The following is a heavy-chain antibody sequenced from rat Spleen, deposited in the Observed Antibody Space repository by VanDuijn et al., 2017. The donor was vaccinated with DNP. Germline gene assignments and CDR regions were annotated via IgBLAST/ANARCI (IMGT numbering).Heavy chain of an antibody. CDR1: GFTFSDYN. CDR3: AGRPPPTRGPFDY. D-gene: IGHD1-4*01. Sequence: EVQVVESGGGLVQPGGSVKLSCAASGFTFSDYNMAWVRQAPKKGLEWVATIIYDGSRTYYRDSVKGRFSISRDNAKSTLYLQVNSLRSDDTATYYCAGRPPPTRGPFDYWGQGIMVTVSS. V-gene: IGHV5S10*01. CDR2: IIYDGSRT. J-gene: IGHJ2*01.